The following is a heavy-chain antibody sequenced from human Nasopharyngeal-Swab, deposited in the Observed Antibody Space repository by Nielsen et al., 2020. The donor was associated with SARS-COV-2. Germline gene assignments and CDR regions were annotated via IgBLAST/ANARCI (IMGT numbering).Heavy chain of an antibody. CDR2: IKQDGSEK. Sequence: VRQAPGKGLEWVANIKQDGSEKYYVDSVKGRFTISRDNAKNSLYLQMNSLRAEDTAVYYCAGGPEVVAAPSRFDYWGQGTLVTVSS. V-gene: IGHV3-7*01. CDR3: AGGPEVVAAPSRFDY. J-gene: IGHJ4*02. D-gene: IGHD2-15*01.